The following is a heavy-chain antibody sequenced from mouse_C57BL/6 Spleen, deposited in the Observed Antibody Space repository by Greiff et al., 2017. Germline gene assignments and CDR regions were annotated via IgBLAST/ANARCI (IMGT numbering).Heavy chain of an antibody. D-gene: IGHD1-1*01. CDR1: GFTFSSYA. V-gene: IGHV5-9-1*02. CDR3: TRGYYGSFYYFDY. J-gene: IGHJ2*01. Sequence: VQLKESGEGLVKPGGSLKLSCAASGFTFSSYAMSWVRQTPEKRLEWVAYLSSGGDYIYYADTVKGRFTISRDNARNTLYLQMSSLKSEDTAMYYCTRGYYGSFYYFDYWGQGTTLTVSS. CDR2: LSSGGDYI.